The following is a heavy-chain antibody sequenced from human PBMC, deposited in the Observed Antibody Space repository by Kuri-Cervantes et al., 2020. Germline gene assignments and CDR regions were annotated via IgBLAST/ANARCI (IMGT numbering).Heavy chain of an antibody. J-gene: IGHJ4*02. Sequence: GGSLRLSCAASGFTFSSYSMNWVRQAPGKGLEWVSYISSSSSTIHYADSVKGRFTISRDNAKNSLYLQMNSLRAEDTAVYYCASKGIYDYGDYVGGKYWGQGTLVTVSS. CDR2: ISSSSSTI. V-gene: IGHV3-48*01. CDR1: GFTFSSYS. CDR3: ASKGIYDYGDYVGGKY. D-gene: IGHD4-17*01.